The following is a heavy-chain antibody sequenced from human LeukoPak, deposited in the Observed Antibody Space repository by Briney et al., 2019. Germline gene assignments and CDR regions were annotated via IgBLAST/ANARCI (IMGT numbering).Heavy chain of an antibody. D-gene: IGHD3-10*01. CDR1: GGSISSYY. CDR3: ARHYGP. J-gene: IGHJ4*02. CDR2: ISNSGST. V-gene: IGHV4-59*08. Sequence: SETLSLTCAVSGGSISSYYWSWIRQPPGKGLEWIGYISNSGSTNYNPSLKSRVTLSVDSSKNQFSLKLSSVTAADTAVYYCARHYGPWGQGTLATVSS.